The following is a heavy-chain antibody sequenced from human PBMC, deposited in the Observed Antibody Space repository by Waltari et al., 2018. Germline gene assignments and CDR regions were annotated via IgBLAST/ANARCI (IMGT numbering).Heavy chain of an antibody. V-gene: IGHV1-69*01. CDR1: GGTFSNYA. CDR2: INPVLRSE. D-gene: IGHD1-1*01. CDR3: ARPRTTVGTGLWNDGLQI. J-gene: IGHJ3*02. Sequence: QVQLVQSGAEVKKPGSSVKVSCKASGGTFSNYAITWVRQAHGQGLEWMGGINPVLRSENEDKNILDRVTITTDECTSTAYMELMGLTSDDTAVYYCARPRTTVGTGLWNDGLQIWGQGTLVTVSS.